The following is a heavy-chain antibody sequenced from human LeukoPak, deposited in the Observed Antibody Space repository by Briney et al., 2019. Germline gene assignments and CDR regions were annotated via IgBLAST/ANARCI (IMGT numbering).Heavy chain of an antibody. D-gene: IGHD2/OR15-2a*01. CDR2: IYPGTSDT. Sequence: KRGAPLKSCCASGFNSITNYLSGCVRHLPGKVQELMGIIYPGTSDTRYGPSFQGQVTISADKSISTAYLQWSSLKASDTAMYYCARQLHSIDYCGQGTLVSVSS. CDR1: FNSITNYL. J-gene: IGHJ4*02. CDR3: ARQLHSIDY. V-gene: IGHV5-51*01.